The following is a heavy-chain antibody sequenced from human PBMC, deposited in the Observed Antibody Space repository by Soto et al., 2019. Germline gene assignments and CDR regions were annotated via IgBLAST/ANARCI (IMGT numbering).Heavy chain of an antibody. Sequence: QLQLQESGPGLVKPSETLSLTCTVSGGSISSSSYYWGWIHQPPRKGLEWIGSIYYSGSTYYNPSLKSRVTISVDTSKNQFSLKLSSVTAADTAVYYCARPSRIAARTEPGYYYYMDVWGKGTTVTVSS. J-gene: IGHJ6*03. V-gene: IGHV4-39*01. D-gene: IGHD6-6*01. CDR3: ARPSRIAARTEPGYYYYMDV. CDR1: GGSISSSSYY. CDR2: IYYSGST.